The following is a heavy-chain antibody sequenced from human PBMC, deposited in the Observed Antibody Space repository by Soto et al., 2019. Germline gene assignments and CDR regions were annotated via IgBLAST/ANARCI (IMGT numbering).Heavy chain of an antibody. CDR1: GYTFIRYG. J-gene: IGHJ4*02. CDR2: INPSGGST. V-gene: IGHV1-46*01. CDR3: ARDHRNYYDSSGYNGGAFDY. Sequence: TSMKVSCTASGYTFIRYGSTWVRQAPGQGLEWMGIINPSGGSTSYAQKFQGRVTMTRDTSTSTVYMELSSLRSEDTAVYYCARDHRNYYDSSGYNGGAFDYWGQGTLVTVSS. D-gene: IGHD3-22*01.